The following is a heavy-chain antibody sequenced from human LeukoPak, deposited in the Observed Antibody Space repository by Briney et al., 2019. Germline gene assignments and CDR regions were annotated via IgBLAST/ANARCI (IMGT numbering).Heavy chain of an antibody. Sequence: RGSLRPSSAASGFTFSSYWTHWVRQAPGKGLVWVSRINSDGSSTSYADSVKGRFTISRDNAKNTLYLQMNSLRAEDTAVYYCARDVGSSALPPRRDWFDPWGQGTLVTVSS. V-gene: IGHV3-74*01. J-gene: IGHJ5*02. CDR3: ARDVGSSALPPRRDWFDP. CDR2: INSDGSST. CDR1: GFTFSSYW. D-gene: IGHD6-6*01.